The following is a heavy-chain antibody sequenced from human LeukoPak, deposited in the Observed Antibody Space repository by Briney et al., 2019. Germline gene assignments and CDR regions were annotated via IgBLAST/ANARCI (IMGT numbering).Heavy chain of an antibody. Sequence: KAGGSLRLSCAASGFTFSNYAMSWVRQAPGKGLEWIGYIYYSGSTKYNPSLKSRVTISVDTSKNQFSLRLSSVTAADTGVYYCARHLQDTAMVSPLYYFDNWGQGTLVTVSS. CDR1: GFTFSNYA. J-gene: IGHJ4*02. CDR2: IYYSGST. V-gene: IGHV4-59*08. D-gene: IGHD5-18*01. CDR3: ARHLQDTAMVSPLYYFDN.